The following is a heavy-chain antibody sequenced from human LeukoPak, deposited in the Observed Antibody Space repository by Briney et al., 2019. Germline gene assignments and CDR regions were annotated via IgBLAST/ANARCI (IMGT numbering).Heavy chain of an antibody. D-gene: IGHD3-10*01. Sequence: GGSLRLSCAASDFNFITYAMSWVRQAPGKGLEWVSRITSDGSSTIYADSVKGRFTISRDNGKSTVYLQMNSLRAEDTAVYFCARDRYYIFDYWGQGAPVTVSS. V-gene: IGHV3-74*01. CDR2: ITSDGSST. CDR3: ARDRYYIFDY. J-gene: IGHJ4*02. CDR1: DFNFITYA.